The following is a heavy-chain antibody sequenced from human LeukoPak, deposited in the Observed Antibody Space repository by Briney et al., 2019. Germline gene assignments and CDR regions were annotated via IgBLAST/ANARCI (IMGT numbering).Heavy chain of an antibody. D-gene: IGHD4-17*01. CDR1: GFTFSSYG. CDR2: ISYDGSNK. J-gene: IGHJ4*02. CDR3: ARDYSYGDSIDY. Sequence: PGGSLRLSCAASGFTFSSYGMHWVRQAPGKGLEWVAVISYDGSNKYYADSVKGRFTISRDNSKNTLYLQMNSLRAEDTAVYYCARDYSYGDSIDYWGQGTLVTVSS. V-gene: IGHV3-30*03.